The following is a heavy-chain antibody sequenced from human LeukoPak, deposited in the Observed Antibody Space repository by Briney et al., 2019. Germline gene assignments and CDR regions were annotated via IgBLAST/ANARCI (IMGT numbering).Heavy chain of an antibody. CDR1: GFTFSSYS. Sequence: GGSLRLSCAASGFTFSSYSMNWVRQAPGKGLEWVSSISSSSSYIYYADSVKGRFTISRDNAKNSLYLQMNSLRAEDTAVYYCAKDIGGNSVGYFDYWGQGTLVTVSS. J-gene: IGHJ4*02. CDR3: AKDIGGNSVGYFDY. V-gene: IGHV3-21*01. CDR2: ISSSSSYI. D-gene: IGHD4-23*01.